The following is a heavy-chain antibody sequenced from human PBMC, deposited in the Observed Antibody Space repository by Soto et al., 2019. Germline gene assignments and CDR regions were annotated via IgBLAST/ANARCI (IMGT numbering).Heavy chain of an antibody. CDR2: IKQDGSEK. V-gene: IGHV3-7*01. Sequence: GSLRLSCAASGFTFSSYWMSWVRQAPGKGLEWVANIKQDGSEKYYVDSVKGRFTISRDNAKNSLYLQMNSLRAEDTAVYYCARSHRSRVGDAFDIWGQGPMVTVSS. J-gene: IGHJ3*02. CDR1: GFTFSSYW. D-gene: IGHD3-10*01. CDR3: ARSHRSRVGDAFDI.